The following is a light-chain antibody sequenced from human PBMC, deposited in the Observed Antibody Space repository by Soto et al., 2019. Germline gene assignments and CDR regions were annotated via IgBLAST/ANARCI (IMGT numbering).Light chain of an antibody. CDR1: QSITTF. Sequence: DIQVTQSPSSLSASVGDRVTITCRASQSITTFLNWYQQKPGNAPKLLIYAASSLQTGVPSRFSGSGSGPDFTLTISRLQREDFATYYCQQAYGAPPTFGQGTKVEIK. V-gene: IGKV1-39*01. CDR2: AAS. J-gene: IGKJ1*01. CDR3: QQAYGAPPT.